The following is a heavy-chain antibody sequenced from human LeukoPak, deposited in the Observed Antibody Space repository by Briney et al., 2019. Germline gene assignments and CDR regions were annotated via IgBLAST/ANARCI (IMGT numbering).Heavy chain of an antibody. CDR1: GFTFDDYA. D-gene: IGHD1-26*01. V-gene: IGHV3-9*01. CDR3: AKDQTREIDGGAGMDV. CDR2: ISWNSGSI. Sequence: GGSLRLSCAASGFTFDDYAMHWVRQAPGKGLEWVSGISWNSGSIGYADSVKGRFTISRDNAKNSLYLQMNSLRAEDTALYYCAKDQTREIDGGAGMDVWGQGTTVTVSS. J-gene: IGHJ6*02.